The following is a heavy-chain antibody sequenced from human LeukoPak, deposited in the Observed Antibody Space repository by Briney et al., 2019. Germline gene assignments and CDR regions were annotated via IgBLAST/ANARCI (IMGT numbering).Heavy chain of an antibody. D-gene: IGHD3-22*01. V-gene: IGHV4-39*07. CDR3: ASRVTYYYDSSGYYPH. CDR1: GGSISSSSYY. CDR2: IYYSGST. Sequence: SETLSLTCTVSGGSISSSSYYWGWIRQPPGKGLEWIGSIYYSGSTYYNPSLKSRVTISVDTSKNQFSLKLSSVTAADTAVYYCASRVTYYYDSSGYYPHWGQGTLVTVSS. J-gene: IGHJ4*02.